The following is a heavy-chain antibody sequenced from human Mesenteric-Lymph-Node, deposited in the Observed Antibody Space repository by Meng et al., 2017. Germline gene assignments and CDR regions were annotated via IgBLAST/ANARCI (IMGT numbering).Heavy chain of an antibody. V-gene: IGHV4-39*07. CDR1: GGSIRSSSYF. CDR3: ARDSRIAAEVDY. CDR2: IYYSGST. Sequence: LHRKEEGQGLVNPSELSSLTCTVSGGSIRSSSYFWGWSRQPPGKGLEWIGSIYYSGSTYYNPSLKSRVTISVDTSKNQFSLKLSSVTAADTAVYYCARDSRIAAEVDYWGQGTLVTVSS. J-gene: IGHJ4*02. D-gene: IGHD6-13*01.